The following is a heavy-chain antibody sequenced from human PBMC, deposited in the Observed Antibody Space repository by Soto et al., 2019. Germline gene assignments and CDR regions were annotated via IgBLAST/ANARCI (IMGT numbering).Heavy chain of an antibody. CDR1: GFTFSSYG. J-gene: IGHJ4*02. CDR2: ISYDGSNK. V-gene: IGHV3-30*18. CDR3: AKIEGLDY. Sequence: QVQLVESGGGVVQPGRSLRLSCAASGFTFSSYGMHWVRQAPGKGLEWVAVISYDGSNKYYADSVKGRFTISRDNSKNTLYLQMNSLRAEDTAVYYCAKIEGLDYWGQGTLVTVSS.